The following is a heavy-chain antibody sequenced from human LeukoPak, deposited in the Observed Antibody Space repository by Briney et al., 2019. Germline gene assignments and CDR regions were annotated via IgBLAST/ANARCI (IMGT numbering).Heavy chain of an antibody. V-gene: IGHV3-23*01. CDR2: ISGSGGST. CDR3: ASRDKGYYYGMDV. CDR1: GFTFSSYA. Sequence: GGSLRLSCAASGFTFSSYAMSWVRQAPGKGLEWVSAISGSGGSTYYADSVKGRFPISRDNSKNPLYLQMNSLRAEDTAVYYCASRDKGYYYGMDVWGQGTTVTVSS. D-gene: IGHD5-24*01. J-gene: IGHJ6*02.